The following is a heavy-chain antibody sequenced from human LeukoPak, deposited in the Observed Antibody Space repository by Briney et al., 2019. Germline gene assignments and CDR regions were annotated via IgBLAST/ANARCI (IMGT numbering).Heavy chain of an antibody. V-gene: IGHV1-2*02. CDR1: GYGFNDYY. D-gene: IGHD6-13*01. CDR2: INPKSGNT. CDR3: ARAGYSSTYYAVPAASPQDY. J-gene: IGHJ4*02. Sequence: ASVKVSCKTSGYGFNDYYIFWVRQAPGQGLEWMGWINPKSGNTNSAQNFQGRVTMTRDTTISTAYMELSRLRFDDTAVYWCARAGYSSTYYAVPAASPQDYWAQGTLVTVSS.